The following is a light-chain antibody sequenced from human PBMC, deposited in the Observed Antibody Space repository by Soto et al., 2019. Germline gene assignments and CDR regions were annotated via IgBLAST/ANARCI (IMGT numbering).Light chain of an antibody. Sequence: EIVLTQSPGALSLSPGERATLSCRASQTFSNNYLAWYQQRPGQAPRLLIYAASSRATGIPDRFSGSGSGTDFTLTISRLEPEDFAVYYCQQYGSLPVTFGPGTKLSIK. CDR1: QTFSNNY. J-gene: IGKJ3*01. CDR3: QQYGSLPVT. V-gene: IGKV3-20*01. CDR2: AAS.